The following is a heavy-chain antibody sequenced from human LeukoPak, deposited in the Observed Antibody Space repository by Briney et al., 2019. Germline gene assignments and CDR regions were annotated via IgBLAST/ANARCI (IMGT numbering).Heavy chain of an antibody. CDR2: ISGSGGST. V-gene: IGHV3-23*01. J-gene: IGHJ4*02. CDR3: ARDSRALIDY. Sequence: GGSLRLSCAASGFTFSSYAMSWVRQAPGRGLEWVSRISGSGGSTYYADSVKGRFTISRDNAKNSLYLQMNSLRAEDTAVYYCARDSRALIDYWGQGTLVTVSS. CDR1: GFTFSSYA. D-gene: IGHD2-2*01.